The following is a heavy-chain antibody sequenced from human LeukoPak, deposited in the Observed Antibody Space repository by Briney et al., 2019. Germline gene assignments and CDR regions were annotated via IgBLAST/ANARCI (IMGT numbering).Heavy chain of an antibody. Sequence: ASVKVSCKASGYTFTSYGISWVPQAPGQGLEWMGWISAYNGNTNYAQKLQGRVTMTTDTSTSTAYMELRSLRSDDTAVYYCARIYCSCGSSFHSDYWGQGTLVTVSS. CDR1: GYTFTSYG. D-gene: IGHD2-15*01. CDR2: ISAYNGNT. CDR3: ARIYCSCGSSFHSDY. V-gene: IGHV1-18*01. J-gene: IGHJ4*02.